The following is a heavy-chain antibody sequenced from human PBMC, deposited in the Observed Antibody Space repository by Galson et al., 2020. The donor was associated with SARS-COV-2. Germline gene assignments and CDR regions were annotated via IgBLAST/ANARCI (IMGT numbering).Heavy chain of an antibody. Sequence: SLKISCAASGFTFDDYAMHWVRQAPGKGLEWVSGISWNSGSIGYADSVKGRFTISRDNAKNSLYLQMNSLRAEDTALYYCAKVLSSGYYYGEFDYWGQGTLVTVSS. V-gene: IGHV3-9*01. J-gene: IGHJ4*02. CDR2: ISWNSGSI. D-gene: IGHD3-22*01. CDR1: GFTFDDYA. CDR3: AKVLSSGYYYGEFDY.